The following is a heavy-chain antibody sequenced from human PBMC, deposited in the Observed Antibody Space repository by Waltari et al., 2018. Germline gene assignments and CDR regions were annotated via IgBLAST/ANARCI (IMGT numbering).Heavy chain of an antibody. J-gene: IGHJ1*01. D-gene: IGHD6-19*01. CDR1: GGSLRSTYW. CDR3: VTGPRDKWVGRYSGEFFHH. V-gene: IGHV4-4*02. Sequence: QVQLQESGPGLVKPSGTLSLTCAVSGGSLRSTYWWSWVRQPPGRGLEWIGEIYHNGSTSYNPSLEGRVSIVLDKSKNQFSLHLLSVTAADTALYYCVTGPRDKWVGRYSGEFFHHWGPGTLVTISS. CDR2: IYHNGST.